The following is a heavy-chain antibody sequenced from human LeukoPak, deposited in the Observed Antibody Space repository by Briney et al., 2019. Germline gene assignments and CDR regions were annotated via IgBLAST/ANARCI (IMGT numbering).Heavy chain of an antibody. D-gene: IGHD6-19*01. V-gene: IGHV1-2*02. CDR2: INPNSGGT. Sequence: APVKVSCKASGYTFTGYYMHWVRQAPGQGLEWMGWINPNSGGTNYAQKFQGRVTMTRDTSISTAYMELSRLRSDDTAVYYCPRAPAGSGWYAWGQGTLVTVSS. J-gene: IGHJ4*02. CDR3: PRAPAGSGWYA. CDR1: GYTFTGYY.